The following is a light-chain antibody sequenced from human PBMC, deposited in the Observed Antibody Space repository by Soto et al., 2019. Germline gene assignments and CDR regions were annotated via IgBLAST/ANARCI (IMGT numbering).Light chain of an antibody. V-gene: IGLV1-40*01. CDR1: SSNLGAPYD. J-gene: IGLJ1*01. CDR3: QSYDSSLTTFV. CDR2: GDN. Sequence: QSVLTQPPSVSGAPGQTVIISCSGSSSNLGAPYDVNWFRQLPGTVPKRLIYGDNNRPSGVPDRFSGSKSGTSASLAITGLQPEDEADYYCQSYDSSLTTFVFGTGTKVTVL.